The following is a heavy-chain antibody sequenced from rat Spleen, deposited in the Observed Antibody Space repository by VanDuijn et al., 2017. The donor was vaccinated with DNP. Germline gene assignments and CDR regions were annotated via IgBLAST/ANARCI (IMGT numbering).Heavy chain of an antibody. CDR1: GFNFNNYW. CDR3: VREKFGVDY. D-gene: IGHD4-3*01. V-gene: IGHV4-2*01. CDR2: IDKDSSPK. J-gene: IGHJ2*01. Sequence: EVKLVKSGGGLVQPGKSLKLSCAASGFNFNNYWMGWVRQAPGKGLEWIGEIDKDSSPKKYNPSLKDKFTISRDNAQNTLYLQMSKLGSEDTAIYYCVREKFGVDYWGQGVMVTVSS.